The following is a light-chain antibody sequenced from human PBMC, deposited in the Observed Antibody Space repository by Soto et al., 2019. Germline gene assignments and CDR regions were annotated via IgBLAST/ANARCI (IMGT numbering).Light chain of an antibody. Sequence: EIVLAQSPATLCVSPGERATLSCRSSQSVSSSYLAWYQQKPGQAPRLLIYGASSRATGIPDRFSGSGSGTDFTLTISRLEPEDFAVYYCQQYGSSPGTFGQGTRLEI. CDR3: QQYGSSPGT. V-gene: IGKV3-20*01. CDR1: QSVSSSY. J-gene: IGKJ5*01. CDR2: GAS.